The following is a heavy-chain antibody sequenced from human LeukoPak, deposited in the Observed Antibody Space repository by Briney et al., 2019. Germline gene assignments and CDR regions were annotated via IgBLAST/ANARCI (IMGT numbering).Heavy chain of an antibody. J-gene: IGHJ4*02. CDR3: ARERLGSGYYVRWAPLDY. CDR2: IIPIFGTA. CDR1: GGTFSSYA. V-gene: IGHV1-69*13. D-gene: IGHD3-22*01. Sequence: GASVKVSCKASGGTFSSYAISWVRQAPGQGLEWMGGIIPIFGTANCAQKFQGRVTITADESTSTAYMELSSLRSEDTAVYYCARERLGSGYYVRWAPLDYWGQGTLVTVSS.